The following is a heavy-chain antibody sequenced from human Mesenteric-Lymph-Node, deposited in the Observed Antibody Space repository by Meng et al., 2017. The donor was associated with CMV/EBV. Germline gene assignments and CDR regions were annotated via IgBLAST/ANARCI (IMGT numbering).Heavy chain of an antibody. CDR3: ASPGAATEYFFVY. CDR2: IIPIFGTA. CDR1: GGTFSSYA. J-gene: IGHJ4*02. Sequence: SVKVSCKASGGTFSSYAISWVRQAPGQGLEWMGGIIPIFGTANYAQKFQGRVTITTDESTSTAYMELSSLRSEDTAVYYCASPGAATEYFFVYWGQGTLVTVSS. V-gene: IGHV1-69*05. D-gene: IGHD2-15*01.